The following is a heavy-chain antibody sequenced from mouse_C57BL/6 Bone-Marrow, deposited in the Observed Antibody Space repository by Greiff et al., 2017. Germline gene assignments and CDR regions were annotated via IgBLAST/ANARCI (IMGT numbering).Heavy chain of an antibody. D-gene: IGHD2-4*01. CDR2: INPGSGGT. CDR1: GYAFTNYL. Sequence: VQLVESGAELVRPGTSVKVSCKASGYAFTNYLIEWVKQRPGQGLEWIGVINPGSGGTNYTEKFKGKATLTADKSSSTAYMQLSSLTSEDSAIYFCASRGGLRPYYYAMDYWGQGTSVTVSS. V-gene: IGHV1-54*01. J-gene: IGHJ4*01. CDR3: ASRGGLRPYYYAMDY.